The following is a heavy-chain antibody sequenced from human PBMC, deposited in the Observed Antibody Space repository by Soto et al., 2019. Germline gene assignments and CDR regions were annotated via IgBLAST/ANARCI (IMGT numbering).Heavy chain of an antibody. CDR3: AIAPGGSSSFVDY. CDR2: INAGNGNT. D-gene: IGHD6-6*01. V-gene: IGHV1-3*05. J-gene: IGHJ4*02. Sequence: QVQLVQSGAEEKKPGASVKVSCKASGYTFTSYAMHWVRQAPGQRLEWMGWINAGNGNTKYSQKFQGRVTITRDTSASTAYMERSSLRAEDTAVYYCAIAPGGSSSFVDYWGQGTLVTVSS. CDR1: GYTFTSYA.